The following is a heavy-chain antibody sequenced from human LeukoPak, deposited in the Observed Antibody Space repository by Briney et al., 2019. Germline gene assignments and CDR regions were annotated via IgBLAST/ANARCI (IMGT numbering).Heavy chain of an antibody. CDR1: GGSFSGYY. CDR3: AREGFLEWPADY. Sequence: SETLSLTCAVYGGSFSGYYWSWIRQPPGKGLEWIGEINHSGSTNYNPSLKSRVTISVDTSKNQFSLKLSSVTAADTAVYYCAREGFLEWPADYWGQGTLVTVSS. D-gene: IGHD3-3*01. V-gene: IGHV4-34*01. CDR2: INHSGST. J-gene: IGHJ4*02.